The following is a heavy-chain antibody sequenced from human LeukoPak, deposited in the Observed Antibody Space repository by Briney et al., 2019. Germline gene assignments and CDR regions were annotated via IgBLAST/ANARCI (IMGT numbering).Heavy chain of an antibody. CDR1: GGSISSSSYY. V-gene: IGHV4-39*01. J-gene: IGHJ4*02. Sequence: SETLSLTCTVSGGSISSSSYYWGWIRQPPGKGLEWIGSIYYSGSTYYNPSLKSRVTISVDTSKNQFSLKLSSVTAADTAVYYCARPHYDILTGYYLIDYWGQGTLVTVSS. D-gene: IGHD3-9*01. CDR3: ARPHYDILTGYYLIDY. CDR2: IYYSGST.